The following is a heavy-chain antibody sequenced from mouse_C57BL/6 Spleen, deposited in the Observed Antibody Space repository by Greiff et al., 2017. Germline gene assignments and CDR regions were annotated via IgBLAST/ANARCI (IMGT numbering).Heavy chain of an antibody. CDR3: AREGDSSGFDD. Sequence: VQLQQPGAELVRPGSSVKLSCKASGYTFTSYWMHWVKQRPIQGLEWIGNIDPSDSDTHYNQKFKDKATLTVDKSSSTAYMQLSSLTSEDSAVYYCAREGDSSGFDDWGQGTTLTVSS. V-gene: IGHV1-52*01. J-gene: IGHJ2*01. CDR1: GYTFTSYW. D-gene: IGHD3-2*02. CDR2: IDPSDSDT.